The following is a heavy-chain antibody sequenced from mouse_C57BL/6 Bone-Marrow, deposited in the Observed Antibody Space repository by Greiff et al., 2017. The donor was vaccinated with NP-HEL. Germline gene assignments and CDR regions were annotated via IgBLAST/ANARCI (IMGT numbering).Heavy chain of an antibody. CDR2: INPYNGGT. J-gene: IGHJ2*01. Sequence: VQLQQSGPVLVKPGASVKMSCKASGYTFTDYYMNWVKQSHGKSLECIGVINPYNGGTSYNQKFKGKATLTVDKSSSTAYMELNSLTSEDSAVYYCASPLYYYGTYFDYWGQGTTLTVSS. CDR3: ASPLYYYGTYFDY. V-gene: IGHV1-19*01. CDR1: GYTFTDYY. D-gene: IGHD1-1*01.